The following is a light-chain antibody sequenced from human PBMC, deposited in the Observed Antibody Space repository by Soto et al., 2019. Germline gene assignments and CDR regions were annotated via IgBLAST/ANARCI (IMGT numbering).Light chain of an antibody. CDR1: QSLLHITGETF. CDR3: MQSTQLPPT. CDR2: EVS. Sequence: DVVMTQTPLSLSVAPGQPASISCKSSQSLLHITGETFLFRYLQKPGQSPQLLIYEVSTRVSGVPARFSGSGSGTDFTLEISRVETDDVGIYYCMQSTQLPPTFGQGTRLGIE. V-gene: IGKV2D-29*02. J-gene: IGKJ5*01.